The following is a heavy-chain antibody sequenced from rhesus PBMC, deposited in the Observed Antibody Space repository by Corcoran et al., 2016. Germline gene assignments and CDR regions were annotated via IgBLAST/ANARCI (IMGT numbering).Heavy chain of an antibody. J-gene: IGHJ4*01. CDR2: NYVSSTST. V-gene: IGHV4S10*01. D-gene: IGHD1-20*01. CDR3: ARDGYSWNNAFED. Sequence: QVQLQESGPGVVKPSETLSLTCAVSGGSISDSYRWSWIRQPPWRGMEWIGYNYVSSTSTNDNPSPKSRVTISKDTSKNQFSLKLSSVTAADTAVYYCARDGYSWNNAFEDWGQGVLVTVSS. CDR1: GGSISDSYR.